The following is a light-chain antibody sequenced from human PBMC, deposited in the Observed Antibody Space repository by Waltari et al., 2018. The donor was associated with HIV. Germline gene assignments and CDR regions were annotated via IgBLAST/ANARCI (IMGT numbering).Light chain of an antibody. CDR1: SSDVGSYNL. CDR3: CSYAGSSTLV. CDR2: EVS. V-gene: IGLV2-23*02. Sequence: QSALTQPASVSGSPGQSITISCTGTSSDVGSYNLVSWYQQHPGKAPKLMIYEVSKRPSGVSNRFAGCKSRNTASLTISGLQAEDEADYYCCSYAGSSTLVFGGGTKLTVL. J-gene: IGLJ2*01.